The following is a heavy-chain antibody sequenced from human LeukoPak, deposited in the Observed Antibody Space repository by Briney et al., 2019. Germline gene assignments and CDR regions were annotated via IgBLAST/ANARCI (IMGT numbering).Heavy chain of an antibody. V-gene: IGHV3-30*18. J-gene: IGHJ3*02. D-gene: IGHD3-22*01. CDR3: AKSFTGRNYYDSSGYSDAFDI. Sequence: GRSLRLSCAASGFTFSSYGMHWVRQAPGKGLEWVAVISYDGSNKYYADSVKGRFTISRDNSKNTLYLQMNSLRAEDTAVYYCAKSFTGRNYYDSSGYSDAFDIWGQGTMVTVSS. CDR1: GFTFSSYG. CDR2: ISYDGSNK.